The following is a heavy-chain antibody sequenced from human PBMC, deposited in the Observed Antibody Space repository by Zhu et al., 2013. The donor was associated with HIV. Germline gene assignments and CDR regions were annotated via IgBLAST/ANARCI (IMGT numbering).Heavy chain of an antibody. J-gene: IGHJ4*02. V-gene: IGHV1-69*06. Sequence: QVQLVQSGAELKKPGSSVKVSCKPSGGTFDTYAVSWVRQAPGQGLEWLGGIRPLYGSTKYARKFQGRVTITADTSTHTAYMDLRSLKSDDTAVYYCARGLDSGGTYYGPMVYWGQGSLVTVSS. CDR1: GGTFDTYA. CDR3: ARGLDSGGTYYGPMVY. CDR2: IRPLYGST. D-gene: IGHD3-3*01.